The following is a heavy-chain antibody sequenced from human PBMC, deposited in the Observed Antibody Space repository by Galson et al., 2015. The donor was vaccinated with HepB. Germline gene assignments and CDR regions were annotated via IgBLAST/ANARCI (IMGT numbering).Heavy chain of an antibody. CDR1: GFTFDDYA. Sequence: SLRLSCAVSGFTFDDYAMSWFRQAPGKGLEWVGFIRAKASGGTRQYAPSVKGRFTTSRDDSKSIAYLQMNGLKTEDTAMYYCTREPGEPWLVPSYYFDYWGQGTLVTVSS. CDR2: IRAKASGGTR. D-gene: IGHD6-19*01. V-gene: IGHV3-49*03. CDR3: TREPGEPWLVPSYYFDY. J-gene: IGHJ4*02.